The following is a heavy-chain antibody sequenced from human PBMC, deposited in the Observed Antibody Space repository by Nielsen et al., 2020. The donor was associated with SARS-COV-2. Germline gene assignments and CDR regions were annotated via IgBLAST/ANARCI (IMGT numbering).Heavy chain of an antibody. Sequence: GGSLRLSCAASGFTFSSYAMSWVRQAPGKGLEWVSAISGSGGSTYYADSVKGRFTISRDNSKNTLYLQMNSLRAEDTAVYYCAKDLTLGHFYHIVGGTDAFDIWGQGTMVTVSS. CDR2: ISGSGGST. J-gene: IGHJ3*02. D-gene: IGHD1-26*01. CDR1: GFTFSSYA. CDR3: AKDLTLGHFYHIVGGTDAFDI. V-gene: IGHV3-23*01.